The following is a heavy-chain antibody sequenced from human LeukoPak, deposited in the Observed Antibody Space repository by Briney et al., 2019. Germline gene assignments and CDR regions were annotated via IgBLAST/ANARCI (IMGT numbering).Heavy chain of an antibody. D-gene: IGHD3-3*01. Sequence: SETLSLTCTVSGGSISSYYWSWIRQPAGKGLEWIGYIYYSGSTNYNPSLKSRVTISVDTSKNQCSLKLSSVTAADTAVYYCARGSHYDFWSGYYTYFDYWGQGTLVTVSS. CDR1: GGSISSYY. CDR3: ARGSHYDFWSGYYTYFDY. V-gene: IGHV4-59*08. J-gene: IGHJ4*02. CDR2: IYYSGST.